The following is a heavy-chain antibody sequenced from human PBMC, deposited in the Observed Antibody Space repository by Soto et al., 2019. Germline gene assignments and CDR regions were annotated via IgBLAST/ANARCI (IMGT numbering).Heavy chain of an antibody. Sequence: QITLKESGPTLVKPTQTLTLTCTFSGFSLSTSGAGVCWIRQPPPKALEWLAVVYWDDDKRYSPSLKSRLTITTDTSKNPVVLKRTNMAPVDTATYYCAYSIYAGWLTGSYYDYWGPGTLVTVSS. CDR3: AYSIYAGWLTGSYYDY. V-gene: IGHV2-5*02. CDR2: VYWDDDK. J-gene: IGHJ4*02. D-gene: IGHD7-27*01. CDR1: GFSLSTSGAG.